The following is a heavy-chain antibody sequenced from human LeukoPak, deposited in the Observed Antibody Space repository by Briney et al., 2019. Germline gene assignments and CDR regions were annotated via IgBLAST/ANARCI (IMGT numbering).Heavy chain of an antibody. J-gene: IGHJ4*02. CDR3: GTSLIVRAFFYY. CDR1: GFTISSNY. D-gene: IGHD3-10*01. CDR2: IYSGGST. V-gene: IGHV3-66*01. Sequence: GGSLRLSCAASGFTISSNYMSWVRQAQGKGLEWVSDIYSGGSTYYKDSVKGRITISRDKFKKTMYHQMNSMRAEDTAVYYCGTSLIVRAFFYYGGQGPLPTVSA.